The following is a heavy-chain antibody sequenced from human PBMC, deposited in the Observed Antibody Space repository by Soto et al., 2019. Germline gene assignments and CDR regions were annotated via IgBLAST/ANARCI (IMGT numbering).Heavy chain of an antibody. CDR1: GYTFTGYY. CDR3: ARDKAGRRIVVVPAAIGGPYNWFDP. D-gene: IGHD2-2*01. CDR2: INPNSGGT. Sequence: RASVKVSCKASGYTFTGYYMHWVRQAPGQGLEWMGWINPNSGGTNYAQKFQGRVTMTRDTSISTAYMELSRLRSDDTAVYYCARDKAGRRIVVVPAAIGGPYNWFDPWGQGTLVTVSS. V-gene: IGHV1-2*02. J-gene: IGHJ5*02.